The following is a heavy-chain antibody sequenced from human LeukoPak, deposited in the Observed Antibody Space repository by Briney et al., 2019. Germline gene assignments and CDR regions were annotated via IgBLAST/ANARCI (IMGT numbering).Heavy chain of an antibody. V-gene: IGHV4-34*01. J-gene: IGHJ3*02. CDR3: ARDGVMGSGYTAMGKNAFDI. Sequence: PSETLSLTCAVYGGSFSGYYWSWIRQPPGKGLEWIGEINHSGSTNYNPSLKSRVTISVDTSKNQFSLKLSSVTAADTAAYYCARDGVMGSGYTAMGKNAFDIWGQGTMVTVSS. CDR2: INHSGST. CDR1: GGSFSGYY. D-gene: IGHD5-18*01.